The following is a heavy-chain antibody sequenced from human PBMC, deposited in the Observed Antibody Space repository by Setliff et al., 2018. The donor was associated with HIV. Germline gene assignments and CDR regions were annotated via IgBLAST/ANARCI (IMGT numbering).Heavy chain of an antibody. V-gene: IGHV4-34*01. D-gene: IGHD3-22*01. CDR1: GFTFSSYA. Sequence: GSLRLSCAASGFTFSSYAMSWVRQAPGKGLEWIGEINHSGSTNYNPSLKSRLTISVDTSKNQFSLNLNSVTAADTAVYYCAREGYYDTSAYFYWGQGTLVTVSS. J-gene: IGHJ4*02. CDR2: INHSGST. CDR3: AREGYYDTSAYFY.